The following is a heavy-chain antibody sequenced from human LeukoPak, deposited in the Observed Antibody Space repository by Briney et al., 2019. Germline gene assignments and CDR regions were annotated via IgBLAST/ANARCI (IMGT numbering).Heavy chain of an antibody. D-gene: IGHD3-16*02. J-gene: IGHJ4*02. CDR2: INHSGST. CDR3: ARGRVRVWGSYRPFDY. Sequence: SETLSLTCAVYGGSFSGYYWSWIRQPPGKGLEWIGEINHSGSTNYNPSLKSRVTISVDTSKNQFSLTLSSVTAADTAVYYCARGRVRVWGSYRPFDYWGQGTLVTVSS. CDR1: GGSFSGYY. V-gene: IGHV4-34*01.